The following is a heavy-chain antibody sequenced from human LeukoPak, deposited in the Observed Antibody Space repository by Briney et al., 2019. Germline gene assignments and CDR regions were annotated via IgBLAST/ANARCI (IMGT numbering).Heavy chain of an antibody. CDR3: ARGAPTLWFGSYYYYGMDV. J-gene: IGHJ6*02. V-gene: IGHV4-34*01. CDR2: INHGGST. D-gene: IGHD3-10*01. Sequence: SETLSLTCAVYGGSFSGYYWSWIRQPPGKGLEWIGEINHGGSTNYNPSLKSRVTISVDTSKNQFSLKLSSVTAADTAVYYCARGAPTLWFGSYYYYGMDVWGQGTTVTVSS. CDR1: GGSFSGYY.